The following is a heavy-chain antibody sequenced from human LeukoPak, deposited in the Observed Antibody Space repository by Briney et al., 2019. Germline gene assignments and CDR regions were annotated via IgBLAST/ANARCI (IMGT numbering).Heavy chain of an antibody. CDR3: ARAPRYCSSTSCFITFDY. V-gene: IGHV3-21*01. Sequence: GGSLRLSCAASAFTFSSYSMNWVRQAPGKGLEWISSISSSSSYIYYADSVKGRFTISRDNAKNSLYLQMNSLRAEDTAVYYCARAPRYCSSTSCFITFDYWGQGTLVTVSS. CDR1: AFTFSSYS. CDR2: ISSSSSYI. J-gene: IGHJ4*02. D-gene: IGHD2-2*01.